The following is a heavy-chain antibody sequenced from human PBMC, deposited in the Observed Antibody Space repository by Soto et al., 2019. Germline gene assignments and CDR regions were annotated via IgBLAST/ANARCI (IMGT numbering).Heavy chain of an antibody. CDR2: ISSSSSYI. Sequence: PGGSLRLSCAASGFTFSSYSMNWVRQAPGKGLEWVSSISSSSSYIYYADTVKGRFTISRDNAKNSLYLQMKSLRAEDTAVYYCARVVDVRGVIVYYYYYYGMDVWGQGTTVTVSS. J-gene: IGHJ6*02. CDR3: ARVVDVRGVIVYYYYYYGMDV. D-gene: IGHD3-10*02. V-gene: IGHV3-21*01. CDR1: GFTFSSYS.